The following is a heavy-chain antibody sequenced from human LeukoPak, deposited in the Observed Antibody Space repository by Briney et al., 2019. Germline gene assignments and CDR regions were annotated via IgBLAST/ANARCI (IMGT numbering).Heavy chain of an antibody. Sequence: PSETLSLTCAVSGGSIGGYYWSWIRQPPGKGLEWIGYVSYSGNTKSNPSLKSRVTISIDTSKNQFSVILTSVTAADTAVYFCARVNYASGGYSSWFDPWGQGTLVTVSS. CDR3: ARVNYASGGYSSWFDP. D-gene: IGHD3-10*01. CDR1: GGSIGGYY. V-gene: IGHV4-59*08. J-gene: IGHJ5*02. CDR2: VSYSGNT.